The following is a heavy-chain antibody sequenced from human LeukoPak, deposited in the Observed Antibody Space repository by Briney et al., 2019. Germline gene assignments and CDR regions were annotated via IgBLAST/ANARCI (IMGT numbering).Heavy chain of an antibody. CDR3: ARYVVSSRTFDY. D-gene: IGHD6-19*01. V-gene: IGHV3-74*01. J-gene: IGHJ4*02. Sequence: PGGSLRLSCAVSGFTLNNYWMHWVRQAPGKGLVWVSRINTDGSITNYADSVTGRFTISRDNAKNTLSLQMNSLRAEDTAVYYCARYVVSSRTFDYWGQGTLVTVSS. CDR2: INTDGSIT. CDR1: GFTLNNYW.